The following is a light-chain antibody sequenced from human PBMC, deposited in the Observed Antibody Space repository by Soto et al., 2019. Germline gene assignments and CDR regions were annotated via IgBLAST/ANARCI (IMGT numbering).Light chain of an antibody. Sequence: SVLTQPPSVSEAPSQRVTISCSGSSSNIGNNAVNWYQQLPGKAPKLLIYYDDLLPSGVSDRFSGSKSGTSASLAISGLQSEDEADYYCAAWDDSLNGVVFGGGTKLTVL. V-gene: IGLV1-36*01. CDR3: AAWDDSLNGVV. CDR2: YDD. J-gene: IGLJ2*01. CDR1: SSNIGNNA.